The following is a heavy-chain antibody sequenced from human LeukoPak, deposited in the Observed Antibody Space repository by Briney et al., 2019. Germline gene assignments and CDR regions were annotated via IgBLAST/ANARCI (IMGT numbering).Heavy chain of an antibody. CDR3: ARDSPGTTASDY. V-gene: IGHV3-48*03. J-gene: IGHJ4*02. D-gene: IGHD1-1*01. CDR1: GFTFSSYE. CDR2: ISSSGRTI. Sequence: GGSLRLSCAASGFTFSSYEMNWVRQAPGKGLEWVSYISSSGRTIYYADSVKGRFTISRDNAKNSLYLQMNSLRAEDTAVYYCARDSPGTTASDYWGQGTLVTVSS.